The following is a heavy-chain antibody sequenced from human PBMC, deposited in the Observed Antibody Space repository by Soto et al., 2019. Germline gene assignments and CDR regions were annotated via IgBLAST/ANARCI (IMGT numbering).Heavy chain of an antibody. J-gene: IGHJ4*01. CDR2: INGRGNTT. D-gene: IGHD3-16*02. CDR1: GFTFSHYG. Sequence: EEQLLESGGDLVRPGGSLRLSCVASGFTFSHYGMGWVRQPPGKGPEWVSLINGRGNTTFYADSVKGRFTMSRDNSKNTVYLEMNSLRVEDTAVYSCAKVIVLGPSTIEYWGLGTPVTVSS. V-gene: IGHV3-23*01. CDR3: AKVIVLGPSTIEY.